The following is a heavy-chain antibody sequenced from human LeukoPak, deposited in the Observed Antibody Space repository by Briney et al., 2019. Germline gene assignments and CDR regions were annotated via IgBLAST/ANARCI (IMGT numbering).Heavy chain of an antibody. CDR2: IIPIFGTA. J-gene: IGHJ4*02. CDR1: GGTFSSYA. D-gene: IGHD4-17*01. V-gene: IGHV1-69*13. CDR3: ARGPLRGLPDY. Sequence: ASVKVSCTASGGTFSSYAISWVRQAPGQGLEWMGGIIPIFGTANYAQKFQGRVTITADESTSTAYMELRSLRSDDTAVYYCARGPLRGLPDYWGQGTLVTVSS.